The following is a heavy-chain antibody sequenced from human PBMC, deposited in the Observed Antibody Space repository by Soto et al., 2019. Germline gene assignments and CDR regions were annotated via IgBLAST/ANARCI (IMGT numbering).Heavy chain of an antibody. V-gene: IGHV1-69*01. CDR2: IIPIFDAP. J-gene: IGHJ6*02. D-gene: IGHD3-16*01. CDR1: GGTFSSYA. CDR3: ATTPRLKYVYLFYGMDV. Sequence: QVQLLQSGAEVKRPGSSVKVSCKASGGTFSSYAINWVRQAPGQGLEWLGGIIPIFDAPSYAQKFQDRVTITADESTTTAYMEVRSLRSEDTAVYYCATTPRLKYVYLFYGMDVWGQGTTVTVSS.